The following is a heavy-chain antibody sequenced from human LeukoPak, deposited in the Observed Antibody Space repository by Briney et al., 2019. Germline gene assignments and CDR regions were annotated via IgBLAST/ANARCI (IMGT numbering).Heavy chain of an antibody. V-gene: IGHV4-4*02. Sequence: SETLSLTCAVSGGSISSSNWWSWVRQPPGKGLEWIGEIYHSGSTNYNPSLKSRVTISVDKSKNQFSLKLSSVTAADTAVYYCASTAARRGYYYYGMDVWGQGTTVTVSS. D-gene: IGHD2-2*01. CDR1: GGSISSSNW. J-gene: IGHJ6*02. CDR2: IYHSGST. CDR3: ASTAARRGYYYYGMDV.